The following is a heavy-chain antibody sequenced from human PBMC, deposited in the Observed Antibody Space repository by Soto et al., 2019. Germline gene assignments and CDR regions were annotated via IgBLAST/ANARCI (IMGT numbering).Heavy chain of an antibody. Sequence: ASLKVSCKASGYTFTGYYMHWVRQAPGQGLEWMGWINPNSGGTNYAQKFQGRVTMTRDTSISTAYMELSRLRSDDTAVYYCARENTYCSSSSCYSFDSWGQGTLVTVSS. CDR3: ARENTYCSSSSCYSFDS. CDR1: GYTFTGYY. CDR2: INPNSGGT. J-gene: IGHJ4*02. V-gene: IGHV1-2*02. D-gene: IGHD2-2*01.